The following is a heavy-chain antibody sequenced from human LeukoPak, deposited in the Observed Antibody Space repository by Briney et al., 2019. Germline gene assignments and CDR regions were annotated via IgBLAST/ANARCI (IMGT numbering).Heavy chain of an antibody. CDR3: ARYGGGLDY. Sequence: GASVKVSCKASGYTFTDYSFYWMRQAPGQGLEWVAWIHPNNGATNYAQKFQGRVTMTRDTSISTAYMELDRLTSDDTAVYYCARYGGGLDYWGQGTLVTVSS. V-gene: IGHV1-2*02. D-gene: IGHD3-10*01. J-gene: IGHJ4*02. CDR2: IHPNNGAT. CDR1: GYTFTDYS.